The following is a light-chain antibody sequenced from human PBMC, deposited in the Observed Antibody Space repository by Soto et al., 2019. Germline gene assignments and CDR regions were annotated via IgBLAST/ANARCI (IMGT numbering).Light chain of an antibody. CDR1: QSVSSTH. V-gene: IGKV3-20*01. Sequence: EIVLTQSPGTLSLSPGDRATLFCRASQSVSSTHLAWYHQKPGQAPRLLIYGASTRASGIPDRFSGSGSGTDFTLTISRLEPEDFAVYYCQQYGSFPKTFGQGTKVDIK. CDR3: QQYGSFPKT. CDR2: GAS. J-gene: IGKJ1*01.